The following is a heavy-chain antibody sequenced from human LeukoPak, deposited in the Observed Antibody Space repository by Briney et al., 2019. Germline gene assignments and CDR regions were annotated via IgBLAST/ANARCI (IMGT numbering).Heavy chain of an antibody. CDR2: INNSGST. D-gene: IGHD2-8*01. V-gene: IGHV4-34*01. J-gene: IGHJ6*02. Sequence: SETLSLTCAVYGGSFSGYYWSWIRQPPGKGLEWIGEINNSGSTNYNPSLKSRVTISVDTSKTQFSLKLSSVTAADTAVYYCARGPGYCTNGVCYYYYGMDVWGQGTTVTVSS. CDR3: ARGPGYCTNGVCYYYYGMDV. CDR1: GGSFSGYY.